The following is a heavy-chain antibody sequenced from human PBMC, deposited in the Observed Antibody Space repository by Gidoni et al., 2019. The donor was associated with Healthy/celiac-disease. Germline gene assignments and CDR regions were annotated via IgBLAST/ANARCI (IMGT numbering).Heavy chain of an antibody. J-gene: IGHJ4*02. CDR1: VGSFIGYS. D-gene: IGHD2-21*02. CDR3: ARSYHGGNSRGY. CDR2: INHSGST. Sequence: QFHLRHWASGLLKPSDTLSLTCAFSVGSFIGYSWSWISQPPGKGLEWIGEINHSGSTNYNPSLKSRVTISVDTSKNQFSLKLSSVTAADTAVYYCARSYHGGNSRGYWGQGTLVTVSS. V-gene: IGHV4-34*01.